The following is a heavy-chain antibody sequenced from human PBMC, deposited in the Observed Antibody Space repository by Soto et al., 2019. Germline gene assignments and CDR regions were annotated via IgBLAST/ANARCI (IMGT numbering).Heavy chain of an antibody. CDR3: ARDYYYGSGSYYFYYYYGMDV. CDR1: GGFISSGGYY. CDR2: IYYSGST. D-gene: IGHD3-10*01. V-gene: IGHV4-31*03. J-gene: IGHJ6*02. Sequence: SETLSLTCTVSGGFISSGGYYWSWIRQHPGKGLEWIGYIYYSGSTYYNPSLKSRVTISVDTSKNQFSLKLSSVTAADTAVYYCARDYYYGSGSYYFYYYYGMDVWGQGTTVTVSS.